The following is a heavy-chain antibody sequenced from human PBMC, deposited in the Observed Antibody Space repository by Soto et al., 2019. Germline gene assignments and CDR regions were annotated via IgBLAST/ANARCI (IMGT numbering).Heavy chain of an antibody. CDR2: IYYSGST. D-gene: IGHD5-18*01. Sequence: PSETLSLTCTVSGGSISSDYWSWIRQPPGEGLEWIGYIYYSGSTNYNPSLESRVTISVDTSKTQFSLRLSSVTAADTAVYYCARGGYNYGDWYFDLWGRGTLVTVSS. J-gene: IGHJ2*01. CDR3: ARGGYNYGDWYFDL. V-gene: IGHV4-59*01. CDR1: GGSISSDY.